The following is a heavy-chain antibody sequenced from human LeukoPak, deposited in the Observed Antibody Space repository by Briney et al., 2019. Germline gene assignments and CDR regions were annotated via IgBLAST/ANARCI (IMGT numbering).Heavy chain of an antibody. CDR2: IIPIFGTA. D-gene: IGHD4-17*01. V-gene: IGHV1-69*05. CDR1: GGTFSSYA. J-gene: IGHJ4*02. Sequence: ASVKVSCKASGGTFSSYAISWVRQAPGQGLEWMGGIIPIFGTANYARKFQGRVTITTDESTSTAYMELSSLRSEDTAVYYCARGHDHGDACLDYWGQGTLVTVSS. CDR3: ARGHDHGDACLDY.